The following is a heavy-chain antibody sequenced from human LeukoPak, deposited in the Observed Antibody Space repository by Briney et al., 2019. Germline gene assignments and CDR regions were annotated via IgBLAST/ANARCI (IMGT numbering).Heavy chain of an antibody. CDR2: INPSGGST. J-gene: IGHJ3*02. Sequence: ASVKVSCKASGYTFTSYYTHWVRQAPGQGLEWMGIINPSGGSTSYAQKFQGRVTMTRDTSTSTVYMELSSLRSEDTAVYYCARDLALDAFDIWGQGTMVTVSS. CDR3: ARDLALDAFDI. V-gene: IGHV1-46*01. CDR1: GYTFTSYY.